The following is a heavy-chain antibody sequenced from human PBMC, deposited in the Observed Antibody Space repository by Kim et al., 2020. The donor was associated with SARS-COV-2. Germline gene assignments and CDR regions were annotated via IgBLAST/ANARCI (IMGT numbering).Heavy chain of an antibody. Sequence: NDNPALKRRVTISVDTSKNQFYLKLSSVTAADTAVYYCARVPGVIGWFDPWGQGTLVTVSS. J-gene: IGHJ5*02. D-gene: IGHD3-16*02. CDR3: ARVPGVIGWFDP. V-gene: IGHV4-34*01.